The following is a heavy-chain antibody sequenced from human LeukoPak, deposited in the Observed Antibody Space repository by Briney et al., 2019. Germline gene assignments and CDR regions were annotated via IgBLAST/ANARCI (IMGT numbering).Heavy chain of an antibody. CDR1: GFTFSDYY. Sequence: PGGSLRLSCAASGFTFSDYYMTWIRQAPGMGLEWVSYISSGSSYTNYADSVKGRFTISRDNAKNSLYLQMNSLRAEDTAVYYCARGGGYSPFDYWGQGTLVTVSS. CDR2: ISSGSSYT. D-gene: IGHD5-18*01. J-gene: IGHJ4*02. CDR3: ARGGGYSPFDY. V-gene: IGHV3-11*05.